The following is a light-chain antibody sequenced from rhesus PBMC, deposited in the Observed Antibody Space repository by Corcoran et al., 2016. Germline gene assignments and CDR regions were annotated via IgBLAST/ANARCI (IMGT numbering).Light chain of an antibody. Sequence: DIQMTQSPSSLSASVGDRVTITCRASENVNNYSHWYQQKPGKAPKLLISAPSPLQSGVPSRFSGSGSWTDYTFTISSLQPEDVATYYCQHSYGTPLTFGGGTKVEIK. CDR3: QHSYGTPLT. CDR2: APS. J-gene: IGKJ4*01. CDR1: ENVNNY. V-gene: IGKV1-74*01.